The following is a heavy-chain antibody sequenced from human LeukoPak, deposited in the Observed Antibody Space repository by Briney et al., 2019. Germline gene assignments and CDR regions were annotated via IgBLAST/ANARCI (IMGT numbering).Heavy chain of an antibody. CDR3: AKESPYSGSYYGDY. CDR2: IIPIFGTT. D-gene: IGHD1-26*01. Sequence: ASVKVSCKASGGTFNSYAISWVRQAPGQGLEWMGGIIPIFGTTNYARKFRGRVTLTADKSTRTAYMELSSLRSEDTAVYYCAKESPYSGSYYGDYWGQGTLVTVSS. J-gene: IGHJ4*02. CDR1: GGTFNSYA. V-gene: IGHV1-69*06.